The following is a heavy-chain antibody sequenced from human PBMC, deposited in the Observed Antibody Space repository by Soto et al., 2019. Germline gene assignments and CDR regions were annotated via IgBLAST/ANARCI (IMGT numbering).Heavy chain of an antibody. CDR2: IYYSGST. Sequence: QVQLQESGPGLVKPSQTLSLTCTVSGGSISSGGYYWSWIRQHPGKGLEGIGYIYYSGSTYYNPSHKGRVTISVDTSKNQFALKLSSVTAEDTAVCYCARDRNGSGKKYGMDVWGQGTTVTVSS. J-gene: IGHJ6*02. CDR1: GGSISSGGYY. V-gene: IGHV4-31*03. CDR3: ARDRNGSGKKYGMDV. D-gene: IGHD3-10*01.